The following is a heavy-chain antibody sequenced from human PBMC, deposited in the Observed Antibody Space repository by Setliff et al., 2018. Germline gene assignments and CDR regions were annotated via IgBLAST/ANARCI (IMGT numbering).Heavy chain of an antibody. CDR3: ARTGTTYYYSCMDV. Sequence: ETLSLTCAVSGAAISTYHWSWLRQPPGKGLEWIGYVSYGGSTKYNPSLESRVTISPDAPKNQFSLKLTSVTAADTAVYYCARTGTTYYYSCMDVWGKGTTVTVSS. D-gene: IGHD3-22*01. CDR2: VSYGGST. CDR1: GAAISTYH. V-gene: IGHV4-59*08. J-gene: IGHJ6*03.